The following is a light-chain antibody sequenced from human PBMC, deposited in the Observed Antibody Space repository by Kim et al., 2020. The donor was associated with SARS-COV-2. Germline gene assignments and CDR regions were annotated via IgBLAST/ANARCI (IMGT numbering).Light chain of an antibody. CDR2: DAA. Sequence: FAPGERATRCCSDSQSVSSYLACYHKQPGQAPRLLSYDAARRATGIPARFSGSGSGTDVTLTISSLEPEAVAVYYCQQRSKWPGTFGGGTKVDIK. CDR1: QSVSSY. J-gene: IGKJ4*01. V-gene: IGKV3-11*01. CDR3: QQRSKWPGT.